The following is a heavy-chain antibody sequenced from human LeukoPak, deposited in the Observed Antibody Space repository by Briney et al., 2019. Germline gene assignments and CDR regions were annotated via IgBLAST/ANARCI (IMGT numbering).Heavy chain of an antibody. Sequence: ASVKVSCKASGGTFSSYAISWVRQAPGQGLEWMGGIIPIFGTANYAQKFQGRVTITADKSTSTAYMELRSLRSDDTAVYYCARVFGVLLGHDVFDIWGQGTKVTVSS. D-gene: IGHD3-10*01. CDR2: IIPIFGTA. CDR1: GGTFSSYA. CDR3: ARVFGVLLGHDVFDI. J-gene: IGHJ3*02. V-gene: IGHV1-69*06.